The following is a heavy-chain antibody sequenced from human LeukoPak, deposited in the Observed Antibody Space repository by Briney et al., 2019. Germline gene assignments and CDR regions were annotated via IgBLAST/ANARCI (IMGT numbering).Heavy chain of an antibody. Sequence: ASVKVSCKAAGYTFTDYYIQWVRQAPGQGLEWMGWTNPNSGGTNCAQKFQGRVTVTRDTSISTVYMELSSLRSDDTAVYYCARGKSSFYWGQGTLVTVSS. V-gene: IGHV1-2*02. CDR3: ARGKSSFY. CDR2: TNPNSGGT. CDR1: GYTFTDYY. J-gene: IGHJ4*02.